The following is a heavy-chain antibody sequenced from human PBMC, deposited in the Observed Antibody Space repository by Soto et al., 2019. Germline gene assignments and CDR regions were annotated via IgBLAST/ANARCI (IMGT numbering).Heavy chain of an antibody. CDR3: AHSALYSSSWFRSPQGFYDYYGMDV. Sequence: QITLKESGPTLVNPTQTLTLTCTFSGFSLSTSGVGVGWIRQPPGKALEWLALIYWNEDKRYSPSLKSRLTITKDTSKNQVVLTMTNMDPVDTATYYCAHSALYSSSWFRSPQGFYDYYGMDVWGQGTTVTVSS. D-gene: IGHD6-13*01. CDR1: GFSLSTSGVG. J-gene: IGHJ6*02. CDR2: IYWNEDK. V-gene: IGHV2-5*01.